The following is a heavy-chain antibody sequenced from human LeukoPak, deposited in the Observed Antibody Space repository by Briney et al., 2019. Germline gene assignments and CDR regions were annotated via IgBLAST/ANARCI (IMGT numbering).Heavy chain of an antibody. CDR1: GYTFTGYY. D-gene: IGHD6-19*01. CDR2: INPNSGGT. Sequence: ASVTVSYKASGYTFTGYYMHWVRQAPGQGLEWMGWINPNSGGTNYAQKFQGRVTMTRDTSISTAYMELSRLRSDDTAVYYCARGGPLAVAGSYWYFDLWGRGTLVTVSS. CDR3: ARGGPLAVAGSYWYFDL. V-gene: IGHV1-2*02. J-gene: IGHJ2*01.